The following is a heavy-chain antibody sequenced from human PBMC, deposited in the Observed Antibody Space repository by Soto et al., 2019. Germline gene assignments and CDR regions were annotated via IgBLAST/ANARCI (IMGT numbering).Heavy chain of an antibody. CDR1: GFSFSSYS. D-gene: IGHD3-10*01. J-gene: IGHJ6*01. V-gene: IGHV3-23*01. CDR2: MSAGGVST. Sequence: GGSLRLSCAASGFSFSSYSISWVRQAPWKGLEWVSCMSAGGVSTFHADSVKGRFTISRDNSKKTLYLKMNSLRAEDTAVYYCTKDSYGSWTDYFYGMDVTGQLTTVAACS. CDR3: TKDSYGSWTDYFYGMDV.